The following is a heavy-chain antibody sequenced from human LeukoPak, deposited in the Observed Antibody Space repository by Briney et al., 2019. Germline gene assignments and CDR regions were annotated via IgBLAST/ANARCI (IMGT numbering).Heavy chain of an antibody. CDR3: ARDDRILTGFDY. Sequence: SETLSLTCTVSGGSISSYYWSWIRQPPGKGLEWIGYIYYSGSTNYNPSPKSRVPISVDTSKNKFSLKLSSVTAADTAVYYCARDDRILTGFDYWGQGTLVTVSS. J-gene: IGHJ4*02. CDR1: GGSISSYY. V-gene: IGHV4-59*01. CDR2: IYYSGST. D-gene: IGHD3-9*01.